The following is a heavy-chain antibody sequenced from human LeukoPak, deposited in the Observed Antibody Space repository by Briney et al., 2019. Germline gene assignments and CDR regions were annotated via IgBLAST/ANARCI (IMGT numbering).Heavy chain of an antibody. CDR1: GYSISSGYY. D-gene: IGHD2-2*03. CDR2: IYYSGST. J-gene: IGHJ4*02. Sequence: SETLSLTCAVSGYSISSGYYWSWIRQPPGKGLEWIGYIYYSGSTYYNPSLKSRVTISVDTSKNQFSLKLSSVTAADTAVYYCARTPWIVAGEYYFDYWGQGTLVTVSS. CDR3: ARTPWIVAGEYYFDY. V-gene: IGHV4-30-4*08.